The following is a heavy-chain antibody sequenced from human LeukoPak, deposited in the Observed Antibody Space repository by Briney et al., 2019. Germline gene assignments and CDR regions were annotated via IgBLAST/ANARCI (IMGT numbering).Heavy chain of an antibody. D-gene: IGHD3-9*01. CDR2: IYYSGST. CDR1: GGSISSYY. Sequence: PSETLSLTCTVSGGSISSYYWSWIRQPPGKGLEWIGYIYYSGSTYYNPSLKSRVTISVDTSKNQFSLKLSSVTAADTAVYYCARHKDYDILTGYLTWAFGIWGQGTMVTVSS. V-gene: IGHV4-59*08. CDR3: ARHKDYDILTGYLTWAFGI. J-gene: IGHJ3*02.